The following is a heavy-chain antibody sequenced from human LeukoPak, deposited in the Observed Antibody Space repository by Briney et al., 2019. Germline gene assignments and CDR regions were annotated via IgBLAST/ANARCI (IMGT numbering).Heavy chain of an antibody. D-gene: IGHD3-22*01. CDR3: ARGYYYDSSGYYKDFDY. CDR1: GYTFTSYD. CDR2: MNPNSGNT. V-gene: IGHV1-8*01. Sequence: ASVKVSCKASGYTFTSYDINWVRQATGQGLEWMGWMNPNSGNTGYAQKFQGRVTMTRNTSISTAYMELSSLRSEDTAVYYCARGYYYDSSGYYKDFDYWGQGTLVTVSS. J-gene: IGHJ4*02.